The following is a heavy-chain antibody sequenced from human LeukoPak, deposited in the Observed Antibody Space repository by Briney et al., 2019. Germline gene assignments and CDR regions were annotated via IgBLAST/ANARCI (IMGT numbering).Heavy chain of an antibody. V-gene: IGHV4-4*07. J-gene: IGHJ3*02. D-gene: IGHD3-3*01. CDR3: ARDFPSPLYYDFWSGLDAFDI. Sequence: SETLSLTCTVSGGSISSYCWSWIRQPAGKGLEWIGRIYTSGSTNYNPSLKSRVTMSVDTSKNQFSLKLSSVTAADTAVYYCARDFPSPLYYDFWSGLDAFDIWGQGTMVTVSS. CDR2: IYTSGST. CDR1: GGSISSYC.